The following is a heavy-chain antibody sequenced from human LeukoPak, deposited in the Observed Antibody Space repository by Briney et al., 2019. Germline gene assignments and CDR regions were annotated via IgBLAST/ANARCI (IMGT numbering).Heavy chain of an antibody. V-gene: IGHV4-59*01. CDR1: GGSIKNFY. CDR3: ARQSDPYYHYGLDF. Sequence: PSETLSLTCALSGGSIKNFYWSWIRQPLGKGLERIGYVYYTGTTTYNPSLKSRVTISVETSKNQFSLTLNSVTAADTAVYHCARQSDPYYHYGLDFWGQGITVIVSS. J-gene: IGHJ6*02. CDR2: VYYTGTT.